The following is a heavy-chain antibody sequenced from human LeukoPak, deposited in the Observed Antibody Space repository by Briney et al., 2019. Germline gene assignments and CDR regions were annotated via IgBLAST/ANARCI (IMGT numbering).Heavy chain of an antibody. D-gene: IGHD5-18*01. V-gene: IGHV3-48*02. CDR3: ARDSGYSYADDY. CDR1: GFTFSSYD. CDR2: ISSSGSTI. J-gene: IGHJ4*02. Sequence: GGSLRLSCAASGFTFSSYDMNWVRQAPDRGLEWLAYISSSGSTIYYADSVKGRFTISRDNAKDSLYLQMSSLRDEDTAVYYCARDSGYSYADDYWGQGTLVTVSS.